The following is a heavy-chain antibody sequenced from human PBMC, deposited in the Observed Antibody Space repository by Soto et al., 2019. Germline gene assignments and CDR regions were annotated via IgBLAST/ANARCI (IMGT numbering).Heavy chain of an antibody. D-gene: IGHD3-3*01. Sequence: GESLKISCQGSGYNFAGYWIAWVRQMPGKGLELMGIIYPSDSDTRYRPSFQGQVTISADKSISSAYLQWSSLRASDTAMYYCASGGVSTRTFDYWGQGTPVTVSS. CDR2: IYPSDSDT. CDR1: GYNFAGYW. V-gene: IGHV5-51*01. CDR3: ASGGVSTRTFDY. J-gene: IGHJ4*02.